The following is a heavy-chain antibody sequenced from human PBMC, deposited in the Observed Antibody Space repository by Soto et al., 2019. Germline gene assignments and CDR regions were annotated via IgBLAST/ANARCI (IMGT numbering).Heavy chain of an antibody. Sequence: PGGSLRLSCAVSGFIFSSSAMTWVRQAPGKGLEWVSAISGSGSNTYYADSVKGRSTISRDNAKNTLNLQMSSLRAEDTAVYYCTRGVAVAGNAFDIWGQGTMVTVSS. CDR3: TRGVAVAGNAFDI. CDR1: GFIFSSSA. CDR2: ISGSGSNT. V-gene: IGHV3-23*01. J-gene: IGHJ3*02. D-gene: IGHD6-19*01.